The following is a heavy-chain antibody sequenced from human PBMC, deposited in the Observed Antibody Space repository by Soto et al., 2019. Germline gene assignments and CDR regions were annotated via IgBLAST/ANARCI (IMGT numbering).Heavy chain of an antibody. D-gene: IGHD2-2*01. Sequence: PGGSLRLSCAASGFTFSSYAMSWVRQAPGKGLEWVSAISGSGGSTYYADSVKGRFTISRDNSKNTLYLQMNSLRAEDTAVYYCAKDPRTYCSSTRCPFDYWGQGTLVIVSS. J-gene: IGHJ4*02. CDR1: GFTFSSYA. CDR2: ISGSGGST. V-gene: IGHV3-23*01. CDR3: AKDPRTYCSSTRCPFDY.